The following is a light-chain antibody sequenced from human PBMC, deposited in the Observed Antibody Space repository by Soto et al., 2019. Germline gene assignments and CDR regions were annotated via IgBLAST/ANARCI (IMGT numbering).Light chain of an antibody. V-gene: IGKV1-9*01. CDR2: AAS. CDR3: QQLHGYPIT. Sequence: IHLTQSPSSLSSSLGDRVTITFRASQGISSYLGWYQQKPGKAPNLLIYAASTLQSGVPSRFSGSGSGTHFTLTISSLQPEDFATYYCQQLHGYPITFGQGTRLEIK. J-gene: IGKJ5*01. CDR1: QGISSY.